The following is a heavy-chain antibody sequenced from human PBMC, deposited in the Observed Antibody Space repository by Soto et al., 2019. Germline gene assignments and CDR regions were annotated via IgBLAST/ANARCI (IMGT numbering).Heavy chain of an antibody. CDR2: IIPIFGTA. D-gene: IGHD6-13*01. V-gene: IGHV1-69*05. CDR3: ARVAAGTSDYYYGMDV. Sequence: ASVTVSSKPPGGTVSGYAMNCGGHDPEQGLEWMGGIIPIFGTANYAQKLQGRVTMTTDTSTSTAYMELRSLRSDDTAVYYCARVAAGTSDYYYGMDVWGQGTTVTVSS. J-gene: IGHJ6*02. CDR1: GGTVSGYA.